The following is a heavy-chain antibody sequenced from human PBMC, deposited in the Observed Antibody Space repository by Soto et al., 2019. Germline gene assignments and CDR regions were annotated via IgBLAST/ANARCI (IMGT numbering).Heavy chain of an antibody. D-gene: IGHD2-2*01. Sequence: ASAQVSCKDSGYTLTEFSMPWVRQAPGKRLEWRGGFDAEDGETIYAQKFQGRVTMTEDTSTDTAYMELSSLRSEDTAVYYCATVFDIVLVPAAKGYYYYGMDVWGQGTTVTVSS. CDR3: ATVFDIVLVPAAKGYYYYGMDV. CDR1: GYTLTEFS. J-gene: IGHJ6*02. V-gene: IGHV1-24*01. CDR2: FDAEDGET.